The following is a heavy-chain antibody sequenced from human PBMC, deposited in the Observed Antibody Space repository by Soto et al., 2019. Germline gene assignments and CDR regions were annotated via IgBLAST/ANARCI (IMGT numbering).Heavy chain of an antibody. CDR2: IIPRLVTP. CDR3: ARETRHYYFDSSGYPDAFDI. J-gene: IGHJ3*02. V-gene: IGHV1-69*01. Sequence: QVQLAQSEAEVKKPGSSVKVSCKASGGTFSSHGISWVRQAPGQGLEWMGVIIPRLVTPQYAQKFQGRVTITADELTSTVYMELTSLRPEDTAVYFCARETRHYYFDSSGYPDAFDIWGQGTVVTVSS. CDR1: GGTFSSHG. D-gene: IGHD3-22*01.